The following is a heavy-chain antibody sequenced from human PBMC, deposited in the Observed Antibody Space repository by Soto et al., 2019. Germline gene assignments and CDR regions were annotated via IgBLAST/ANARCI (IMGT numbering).Heavy chain of an antibody. CDR1: GFTFSSYA. D-gene: IGHD6-13*01. J-gene: IGHJ6*02. CDR3: AKDRDGAAAGPTKFYGMDV. V-gene: IGHV3-23*01. Sequence: EVQLLESGGGLVQPGGSLRLSCAASGFTFSSYAMSWVRQAPGKGLEWVSVISGSGDSTYYADSVRGRFTISRDNSKKTLYRQMNSLRAEDTAVYYCAKDRDGAAAGPTKFYGMDVWGQGTTVTVSS. CDR2: ISGSGDST.